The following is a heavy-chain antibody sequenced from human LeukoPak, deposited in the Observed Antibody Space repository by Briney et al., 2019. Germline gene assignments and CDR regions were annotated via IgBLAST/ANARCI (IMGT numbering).Heavy chain of an antibody. Sequence: PSETLSLTCTVSGGSISSYYWSWIRQPPGKGLEWIGYIYYSGSTNYNPSLKSRVTISVDTSKNQFSLKLSSVTAADTAVYYCAREYYYGSGSSFDYWGQGTLVTASS. J-gene: IGHJ4*02. V-gene: IGHV4-59*01. CDR1: GGSISSYY. CDR2: IYYSGST. CDR3: AREYYYGSGSSFDY. D-gene: IGHD3-10*01.